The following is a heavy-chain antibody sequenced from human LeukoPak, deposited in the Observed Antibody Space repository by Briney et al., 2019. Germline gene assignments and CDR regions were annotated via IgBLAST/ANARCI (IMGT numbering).Heavy chain of an antibody. J-gene: IGHJ4*02. Sequence: PSETLSLTCAVYGGSSSGYYWSWIRQPPGKGLEWIGEINHSGSTNYNPSLKSRVTISVDTSKNQFSLKLSSVTAADTAVYYCARGTSYSSGWYVFFRYYFDYWGQGTLVTVSS. V-gene: IGHV4-34*01. D-gene: IGHD6-19*01. CDR3: ARGTSYSSGWYVFFRYYFDY. CDR1: GGSSSGYY. CDR2: INHSGST.